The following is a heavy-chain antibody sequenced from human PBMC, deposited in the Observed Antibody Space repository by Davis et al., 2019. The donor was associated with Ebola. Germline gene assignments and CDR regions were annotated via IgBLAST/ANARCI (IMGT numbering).Heavy chain of an antibody. J-gene: IGHJ4*02. D-gene: IGHD2-2*02. Sequence: ASVKVSCKVSGYTLSELSIHWVRQAPAKGLEWIGSFETEDGETIYAQKLQGRVTITGDTSTETAYMDLSSLRSEDPAVYYCATDPDIPAGVGYWGQGTLVTVSS. CDR2: FETEDGET. V-gene: IGHV1-24*01. CDR1: GYTLSELS. CDR3: ATDPDIPAGVGY.